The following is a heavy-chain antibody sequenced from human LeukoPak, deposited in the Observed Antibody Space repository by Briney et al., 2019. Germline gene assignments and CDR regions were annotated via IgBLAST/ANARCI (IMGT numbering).Heavy chain of an antibody. CDR3: ARGFYSGSLFHDAFDI. CDR1: GGSISSYY. CDR2: IYYSGSA. Sequence: PSETLSLTCTVSGGSISSYYWSWIRQPPGKGLEWIGYIYYSGSANYNPSLKSRVTISVDTSKNQFSLELTSVTAADTAVYYCARGFYSGSLFHDAFDIWGQGTMVTVSS. J-gene: IGHJ3*02. D-gene: IGHD6-13*01. V-gene: IGHV4-59*01.